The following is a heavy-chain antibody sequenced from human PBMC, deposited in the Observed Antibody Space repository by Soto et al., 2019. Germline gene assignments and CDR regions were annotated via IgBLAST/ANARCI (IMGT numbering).Heavy chain of an antibody. D-gene: IGHD3-10*01. CDR3: ANYYGSGSYYSIGLQDAFDI. V-gene: IGHV3-23*01. Sequence: PGGSLRLSCAASGFTFSSYAMSWVRQAPGKGLEWVSAISGSGGSTYYADSVKGRFTISRDNSKNTLYLQMNSLRAEDTAVYYCANYYGSGSYYSIGLQDAFDIWGQGTMVTVSS. CDR1: GFTFSSYA. CDR2: ISGSGGST. J-gene: IGHJ3*02.